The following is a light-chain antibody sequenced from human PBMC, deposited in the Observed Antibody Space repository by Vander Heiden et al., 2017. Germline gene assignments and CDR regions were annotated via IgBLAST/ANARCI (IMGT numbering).Light chain of an antibody. CDR3: QQASSIPFT. Sequence: DIQMTQSPSSVSASIGDRVTITCRASQDISSWLVWYQQKPGKAPELLIYAASRLQSGVPSRFSGSGSGTEFTLTISSLQPEDFATYYCQQASSIPFTFGPGTKVDIK. CDR1: QDISSW. V-gene: IGKV1-12*01. CDR2: AAS. J-gene: IGKJ3*01.